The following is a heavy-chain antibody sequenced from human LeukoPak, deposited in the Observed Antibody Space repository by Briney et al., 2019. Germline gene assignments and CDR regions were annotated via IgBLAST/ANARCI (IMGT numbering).Heavy chain of an antibody. CDR1: GYTFTGYY. V-gene: IGHV1-2*02. J-gene: IGHJ4*02. CDR2: INPNSGGT. CDR3: ARGAAGTHPYFDY. D-gene: IGHD6-13*01. Sequence: ASVKVSCKASGYTFTGYYMHWVRQAPGQGLEWMGWINPNSGGTNYAQKFQGRVTMTRDTSISTAYMELSRLRSDDTAVYYCARGAAGTHPYFDYWGQGTLVTVSS.